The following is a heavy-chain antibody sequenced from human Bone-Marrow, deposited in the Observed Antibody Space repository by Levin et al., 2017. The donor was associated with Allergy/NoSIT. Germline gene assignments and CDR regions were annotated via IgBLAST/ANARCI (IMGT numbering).Heavy chain of an antibody. CDR3: AREQTEAMVDY. CDR1: GYTFTGYY. D-gene: IGHD5-18*01. CDR2: INPNSGGT. Sequence: GESLKISCKASGYTFTGYYMHWVRQAPGQGLEWMGWINPNSGGTNYAQKFQGRVTMTRDTSISTAYMELSRLRSDDTAVYYCAREQTEAMVDYWGQGTLVTVSS. V-gene: IGHV1-2*02. J-gene: IGHJ4*02.